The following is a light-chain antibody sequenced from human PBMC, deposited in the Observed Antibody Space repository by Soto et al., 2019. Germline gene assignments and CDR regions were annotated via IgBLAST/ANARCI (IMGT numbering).Light chain of an antibody. CDR3: QQYGNSPWT. Sequence: EIVLTQSPGTLSLSPGERATLSCRASQSVSNNYLAWYQQKPGQAPRLLIYGASSRATGIPNRFSGSGSGTYFTLTISRLDPEDFAVYYCQQYGNSPWTFGQGTKVEIK. CDR2: GAS. V-gene: IGKV3-20*01. J-gene: IGKJ1*01. CDR1: QSVSNNY.